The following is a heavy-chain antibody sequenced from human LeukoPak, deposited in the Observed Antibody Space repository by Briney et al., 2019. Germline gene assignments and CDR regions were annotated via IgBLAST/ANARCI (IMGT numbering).Heavy chain of an antibody. CDR2: ISSSSSYT. CDR1: GFTFSDYY. J-gene: IGHJ4*02. V-gene: IGHV3-11*06. D-gene: IGHD6-13*01. Sequence: PGGSLRLSCAASGFTFSDYYMSWIRQAPGKGLEWVSYISSSSSYTNYADSVKGRFTISRGNAKNSLYLQMNSLRAEDTAVYYCARASGRSSSWLDYWGQGTLVTASS. CDR3: ARASGRSSSWLDY.